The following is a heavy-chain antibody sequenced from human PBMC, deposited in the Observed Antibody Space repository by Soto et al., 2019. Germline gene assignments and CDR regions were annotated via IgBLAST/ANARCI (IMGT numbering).Heavy chain of an antibody. J-gene: IGHJ3*02. CDR3: ANQNTAKRAFDI. CDR2: ISADISYT. Sequence: EAQLLESGGGLVQPGGSLRLSCAASGFDFINNAMAWVRQAPGKGLEWVSTISADISYTDYADAVRGRFTVSRDNSKHTVYLQMNSLRADDTAVYYCANQNTAKRAFDIWGQGTMVTVSS. V-gene: IGHV3-23*01. D-gene: IGHD2-21*02. CDR1: GFDFINNA.